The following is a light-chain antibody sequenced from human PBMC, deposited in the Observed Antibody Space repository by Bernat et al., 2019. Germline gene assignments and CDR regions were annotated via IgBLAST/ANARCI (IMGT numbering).Light chain of an antibody. CDR1: QDIGYW. J-gene: IGKJ5*01. V-gene: IGKV1-12*01. CDR3: QQANSLPIT. Sequence: DIHLTQSPSSVSASVGDRVTITCRASQDIGYWLAWYQQKPGKAPKLLIYAASSLQSGVPSRFSGSRSGTDFTLTISSLQPDDFATYYCQQANSLPITFGQVTRLEIK. CDR2: AAS.